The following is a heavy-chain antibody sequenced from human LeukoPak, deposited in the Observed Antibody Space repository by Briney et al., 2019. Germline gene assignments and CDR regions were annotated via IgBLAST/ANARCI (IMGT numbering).Heavy chain of an antibody. CDR3: ARHLYSGYDFGY. V-gene: IGHV4-39*01. J-gene: IGHJ4*02. Sequence: PSGTLSVTCTVSGGSISSSSYYWGWIRQPPGKILEWIGSMYYSGGSYYNPSLKSRVTISVDTSKNQFSLNLSSVTAADTAVYYCARHLYSGYDFGYWGQGTLVTVSS. D-gene: IGHD5-12*01. CDR2: MYYSGGS. CDR1: GGSISSSSYY.